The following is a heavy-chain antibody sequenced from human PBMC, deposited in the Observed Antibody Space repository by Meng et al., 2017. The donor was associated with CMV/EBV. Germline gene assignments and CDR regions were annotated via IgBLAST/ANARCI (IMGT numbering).Heavy chain of an antibody. V-gene: IGHV4-61*01. J-gene: IGHJ4*02. CDR2: IYYSGST. CDR1: GGSVSSGSYY. CDR3: ARDQGAHIDY. Sequence: GSLRLSCTVPGGSVSSGSYYWSWIRQPPGKGLEWIGYIYYSGSTNYNPSLKSRVTISVDTSKNQFSLKLSSVTAADTAVYYCARDQGAHIDYWGQGTLVTVSS.